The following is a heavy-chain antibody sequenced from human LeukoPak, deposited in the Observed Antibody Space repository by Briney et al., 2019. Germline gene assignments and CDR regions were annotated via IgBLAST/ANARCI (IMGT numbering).Heavy chain of an antibody. Sequence: PGGSLRLSCATSGFTFSSYAMSWVRQAPGKGLEWVSAISGCGGSKYYAGCVRGRFTISRDKSKYTLYMQMYSLTAEDTVVYYCAKDGPNDSSGYFNWFDPWGQGTLVTVSS. CDR1: GFTFSSYA. CDR2: ISGCGGSK. J-gene: IGHJ5*02. V-gene: IGHV3-23*01. CDR3: AKDGPNDSSGYFNWFDP. D-gene: IGHD3-22*01.